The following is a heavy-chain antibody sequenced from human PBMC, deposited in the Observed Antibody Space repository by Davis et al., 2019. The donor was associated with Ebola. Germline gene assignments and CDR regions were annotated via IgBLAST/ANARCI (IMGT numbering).Heavy chain of an antibody. CDR2: ISYDGSNT. CDR3: ASGAGWELYYFDS. D-gene: IGHD4-23*01. Sequence: GESLKISCAASGFTFSSYGMHWVRQAPGKGLEWVAVISYDGSNTFYADSVKGRFTISRDNSKNTLYLQMNSLRPEDTAEYYCASGAGWELYYFDSWGQGTLVTVSS. J-gene: IGHJ4*02. CDR1: GFTFSSYG. V-gene: IGHV3-30*19.